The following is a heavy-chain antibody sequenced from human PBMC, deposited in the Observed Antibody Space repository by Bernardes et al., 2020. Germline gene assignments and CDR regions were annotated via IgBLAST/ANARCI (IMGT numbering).Heavy chain of an antibody. CDR3: ASSNTVAGYYFDY. CDR1: GGSISSYY. Sequence: SETLSLTCTVSGGSISSYYWSWIRQPPGKGLEWIGYIYYSGSTNYNPSLKSRVTISVDTSKNQISLKLSSVTAADTAVYYCASSNTVAGYYFDYWGQGTLVTVSS. V-gene: IGHV4-59*01. CDR2: IYYSGST. D-gene: IGHD4-17*01. J-gene: IGHJ4*02.